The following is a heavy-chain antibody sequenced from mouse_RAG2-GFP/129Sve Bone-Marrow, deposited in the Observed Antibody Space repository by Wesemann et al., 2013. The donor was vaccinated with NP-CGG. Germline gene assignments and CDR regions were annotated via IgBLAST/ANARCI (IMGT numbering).Heavy chain of an antibody. J-gene: IGHJ2*01. CDR1: GYTFTSYW. CDR3: TREGNW. Sequence: QVQLQQPGAELVKPGASVKMSCKASGYTFTSYWMHWVKQRPGQGLEWIGVIDPSDSYTSYNQKFKGKATLTVDTSSSTAYMQLSSLTSEDSAVYYCTREGNWWGQGTTLTVSS. V-gene: IGHV1S127*01. CDR2: IDPSDSYT.